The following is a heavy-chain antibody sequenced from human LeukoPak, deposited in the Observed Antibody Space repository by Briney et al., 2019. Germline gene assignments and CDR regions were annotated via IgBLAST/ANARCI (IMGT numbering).Heavy chain of an antibody. Sequence: SETLSLTCTVSGPSISNYYWSWVRQPPGKGVEWGGYIYYSGDTNYNPSLKSRVTISVDTSKNQFSLKLSSVTAADTAVYYCARGRYYTSRYYMDVWGKGTTVTVSS. CDR2: IYYSGDT. CDR3: ARGRYYTSRYYMDV. D-gene: IGHD3-3*01. V-gene: IGHV4-59*12. CDR1: GPSISNYY. J-gene: IGHJ6*03.